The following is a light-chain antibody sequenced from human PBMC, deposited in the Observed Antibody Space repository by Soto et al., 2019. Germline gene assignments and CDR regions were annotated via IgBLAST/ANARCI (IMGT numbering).Light chain of an antibody. Sequence: IVLTQSPGTLSLSPGERATLSCRASQSVSSSYLAWYQQKPGQAPRLLIYDATSRAPGIPDRFSGSGSGTVFSPTISRLEPEDFAVYFCQQYGSSPYTFGEGTKLEIK. CDR3: QQYGSSPYT. J-gene: IGKJ2*01. CDR1: QSVSSSY. V-gene: IGKV3-20*01. CDR2: DAT.